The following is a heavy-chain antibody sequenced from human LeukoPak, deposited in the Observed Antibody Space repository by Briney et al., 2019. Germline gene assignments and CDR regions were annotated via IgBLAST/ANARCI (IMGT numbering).Heavy chain of an antibody. V-gene: IGHV3-30*02. D-gene: IGHD6-19*01. CDR3: AKGGQWLAPGLDY. J-gene: IGHJ4*02. CDR1: GFTFSDYG. CDR2: IRYDGSDE. Sequence: GGSLRLSCAASGFTFSDYGMHWARQAPGTGLQWVAFIRYDGSDEYYADSVKGRFTISRDNSKNTLYLQMNSLRAEDTAVYYCAKGGQWLAPGLDYWGQGTLVTVSS.